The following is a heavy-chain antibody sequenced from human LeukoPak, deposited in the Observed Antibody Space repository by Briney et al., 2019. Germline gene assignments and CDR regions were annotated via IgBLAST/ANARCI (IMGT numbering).Heavy chain of an antibody. CDR3: ARSWVPPFDI. V-gene: IGHV3-11*04. CDR2: ISSGSGSTI. Sequence: GGSLRLSCAASGFTFSDYYMSWIRQAPGKGLERVSYISSGSGSTIYYADSVKGRFTISRDNAKNSLYLQMNSLRAEDTAVYYCARSWVPPFDIWGQGTMVTVSS. D-gene: IGHD1-1*01. J-gene: IGHJ3*02. CDR1: GFTFSDYY.